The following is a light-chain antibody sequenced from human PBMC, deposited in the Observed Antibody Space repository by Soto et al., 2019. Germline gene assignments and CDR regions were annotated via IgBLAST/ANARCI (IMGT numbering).Light chain of an antibody. CDR2: GAS. V-gene: IGKV3-15*01. CDR1: QSVSSN. CDR3: HQYNNWPRT. Sequence: IVMTQSPATLSVSPGERATLSCRASQSVSSNLAWYQQKPGQAPRLLIYGASTRATGIPARFSGSGSGTEFTLTISSLQSEDFAVYYCHQYNNWPRTFGQGTKVDI. J-gene: IGKJ1*01.